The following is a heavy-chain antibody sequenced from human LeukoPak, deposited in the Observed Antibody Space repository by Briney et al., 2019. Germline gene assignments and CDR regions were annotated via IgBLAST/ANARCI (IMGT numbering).Heavy chain of an antibody. CDR3: AREYSSGWLGWFDP. CDR2: IKQGGSEK. V-gene: IGHV3-7*01. J-gene: IGHJ5*02. CDR1: GFTFSSYW. D-gene: IGHD6-19*01. Sequence: PGGSLRLSCAASGFTFSSYWMSWVRQAPGKGLEWVANIKQGGSEKYYADSVKGRFTLSRDNAKNSLYLQMNSLRAEDTAVYYCAREYSSGWLGWFDPWGQGTLVTVSA.